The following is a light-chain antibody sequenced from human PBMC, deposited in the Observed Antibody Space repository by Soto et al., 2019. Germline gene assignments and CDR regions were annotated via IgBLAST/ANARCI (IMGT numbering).Light chain of an antibody. CDR2: DVS. CDR3: SSYTTSSTFV. Sequence: QSALAQPASVSGSPGQSITISCTGTSSDVGRYDFVSWFQQHPGKAPKLMIYDVSIRPSGVSDHFSGSKSGNTASLTISGLQAEDEAEYYCSSYTTSSTFVFGTGTQLTVL. J-gene: IGLJ7*01. V-gene: IGLV2-14*01. CDR1: SSDVGRYDF.